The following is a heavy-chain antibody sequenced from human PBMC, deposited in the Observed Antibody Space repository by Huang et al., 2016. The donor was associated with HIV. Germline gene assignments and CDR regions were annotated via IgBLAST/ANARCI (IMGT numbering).Heavy chain of an antibody. CDR2: ILRMLWRA. Sequence: QVHLVQSGAEVKKPGSSVRVSCTASGGSFKISGSRWVRQAPGQGLGWLGGILRMLWRANYGQKMSDRVTITARESTTTVYMDLTSLRPEDTAVYYCASGASYEIWTPYYSGWHYSMDVWGEGTTVTVSS. D-gene: IGHD3-9*01. CDR1: GGSFKISG. J-gene: IGHJ6*03. CDR3: ASGASYEIWTPYYSGWHYSMDV. V-gene: IGHV1-69*13.